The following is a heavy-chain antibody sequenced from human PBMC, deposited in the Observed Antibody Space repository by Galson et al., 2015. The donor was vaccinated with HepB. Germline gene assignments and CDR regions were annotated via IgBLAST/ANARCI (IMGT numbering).Heavy chain of an antibody. CDR3: TRLLRPSSWGYFYMDV. J-gene: IGHJ6*03. CDR1: GYSFTSYW. V-gene: IGHV5-51*01. Sequence: QSGAEVKKPGESLKISCKGSGYSFTSYWIAWLRQMPGKGLEWMGIIYPGDSDTRDSPSFQGQVTMSADKSISTAYLQWSSLKASDTAMYYCTRLLRPSSWGYFYMDVWGKGTTVTVSS. CDR2: IYPGDSDT. D-gene: IGHD6-13*01.